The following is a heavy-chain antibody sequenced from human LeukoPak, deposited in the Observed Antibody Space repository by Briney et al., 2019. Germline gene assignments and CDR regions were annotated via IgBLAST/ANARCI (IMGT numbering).Heavy chain of an antibody. D-gene: IGHD2-15*01. CDR1: GGSFSGYY. CDR3: ARGTPIRYCSGGSCPSYYYGMDV. CDR2: INHSGGT. Sequence: PSETLSLTCAVYGGSFSGYYWSWIRQPPGKGLEWIGEINHSGGTNYNPSLKSRVTISVDTSKNQFSLKLSSVTAADTAVYYCARGTPIRYCSGGSCPSYYYGMDVWGQGTTVTVSS. J-gene: IGHJ6*02. V-gene: IGHV4-34*01.